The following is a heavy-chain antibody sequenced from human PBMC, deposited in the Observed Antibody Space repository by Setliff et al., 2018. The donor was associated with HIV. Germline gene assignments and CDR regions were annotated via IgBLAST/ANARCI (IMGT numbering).Heavy chain of an antibody. J-gene: IGHJ4*02. Sequence: GGSLRLSCVASGFTFSDNGMVWVRQAPGKGLVWVGRTRNKANGYITEYGASVQGRVTISRDNSKDSLSLQMNNLKAEDTAVYYCVRAAAGLDIWSQGIRVTVSS. CDR2: TRNKANGYIT. V-gene: IGHV3-72*01. CDR1: GFTFSDNG. CDR3: VRAAAGLDI.